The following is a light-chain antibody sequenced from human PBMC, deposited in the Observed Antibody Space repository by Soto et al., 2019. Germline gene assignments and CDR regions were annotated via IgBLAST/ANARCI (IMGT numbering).Light chain of an antibody. V-gene: IGLV1-44*01. CDR1: SSNIGRNT. J-gene: IGLJ1*01. Sequence: QSVLTQPPSASGTPGQRVTISCSGSSSNIGRNTVNWYQQLPGTAPKLLIYNNNQRPSGVPDRFSASKSATSASLAISGLQSEDEADYYCTAWDDSLDGYLFGTGTKLIVL. CDR2: NNN. CDR3: TAWDDSLDGYL.